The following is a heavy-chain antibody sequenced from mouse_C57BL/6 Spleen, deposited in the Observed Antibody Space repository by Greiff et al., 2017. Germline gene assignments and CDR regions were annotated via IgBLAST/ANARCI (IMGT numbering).Heavy chain of an antibody. CDR1: GFTFSSYG. CDR3: ARIYYYGSKYFDV. J-gene: IGHJ1*03. Sequence: EVQLVESGGDLVKPGGSLKLSCAASGFTFSSYGMSWVRQTPDKRLEWVATISSGGSYTYYPDSVKGRFTISRDNAKNTLYLQMSSLKSEDTAMYYCARIYYYGSKYFDVWGTGTTVTVSS. D-gene: IGHD1-1*01. CDR2: ISSGGSYT. V-gene: IGHV5-6*01.